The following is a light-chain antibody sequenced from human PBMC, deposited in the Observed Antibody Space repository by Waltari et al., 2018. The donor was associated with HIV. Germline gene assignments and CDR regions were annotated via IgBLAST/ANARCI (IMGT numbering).Light chain of an antibody. J-gene: IGKJ1*01. CDR1: RDIKKD. Sequence: DIQMTQSPPSLSTSVGDRVTITCRASRDIKKDLGWYQQKPGKSPMRLIYSVSTLSAGVPSRFRGGGSGTHFTLSIDGLQPEDMATYFCLQLSGFPRTFGQGT. V-gene: IGKV1-17*01. CDR2: SVS. CDR3: LQLSGFPRT.